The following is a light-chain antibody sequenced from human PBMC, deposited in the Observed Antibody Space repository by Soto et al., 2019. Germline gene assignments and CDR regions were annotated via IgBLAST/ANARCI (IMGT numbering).Light chain of an antibody. V-gene: IGKV3-20*01. J-gene: IGKJ2*01. CDR3: QQYGSSPPAT. Sequence: EIVLTQSPGTLSLSSGERATLSCRASQSVSSSNLAWYQQKPGQAPRLLINGASSRATGIPDRFSGSGSGTDFTLTISRLEPEDFALYYCQQYGSSPPATFGQGTKLEIK. CDR2: GAS. CDR1: QSVSSSN.